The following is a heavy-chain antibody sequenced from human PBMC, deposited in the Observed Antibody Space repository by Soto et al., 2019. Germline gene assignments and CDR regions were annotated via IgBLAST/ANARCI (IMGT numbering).Heavy chain of an antibody. CDR3: ARHKGFSSGWYVRFDP. Sequence: SETLSLTCTVSGGSISSSSYYRGWIRQPPGKGLEWIGSIYYSGSTYYNPSLKSRVTISVDTSKNQFSLKLSSVTAADTAVYYCARHKGFSSGWYVRFDPWGQGTLVTVSS. CDR2: IYYSGST. CDR1: GGSISSSSYY. J-gene: IGHJ5*02. V-gene: IGHV4-39*01. D-gene: IGHD6-19*01.